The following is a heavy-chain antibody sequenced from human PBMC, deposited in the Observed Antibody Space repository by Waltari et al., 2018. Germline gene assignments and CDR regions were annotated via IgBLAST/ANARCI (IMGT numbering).Heavy chain of an antibody. Sequence: QVQLQQWGAGLLKPSETLSLTCAVYGGSFSGYYWIWNRQPPGKGLEWIGEINHSGSTNYNPSLKSRVTISVDTSKNQFSLKLSSVTAADTAVYYCARGPLRYCSSTSCYLKPSYYYYYMDVWGKGTTVTVSS. CDR1: GGSFSGYY. D-gene: IGHD2-2*01. J-gene: IGHJ6*03. V-gene: IGHV4-34*01. CDR3: ARGPLRYCSSTSCYLKPSYYYYYMDV. CDR2: INHSGST.